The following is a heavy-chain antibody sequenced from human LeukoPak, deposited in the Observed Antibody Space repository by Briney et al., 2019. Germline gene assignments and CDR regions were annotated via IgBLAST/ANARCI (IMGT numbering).Heavy chain of an antibody. D-gene: IGHD1-26*01. Sequence: PGRSLRLSCAASGFTFSSYGMNWVRQAPGKGLEWVSYISSSSNPTYYADSVKGRFTISRDNAKNSLYLQMNSLRAEDTAVYYCATESGTYSGTCFDYWGQGTLVTVSS. V-gene: IGHV3-48*01. CDR1: GFTFSSYG. J-gene: IGHJ4*02. CDR2: ISSSSNPT. CDR3: ATESGTYSGTCFDY.